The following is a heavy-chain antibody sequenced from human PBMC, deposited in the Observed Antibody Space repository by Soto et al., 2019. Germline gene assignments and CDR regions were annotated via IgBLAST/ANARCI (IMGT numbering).Heavy chain of an antibody. J-gene: IGHJ4*02. V-gene: IGHV3-23*01. Sequence: PGGSLRLSCAASGFTFSSYAMNWVRQAPGKGPEWVSHISVAGDTYYADSVKGRFTISRDNSRNTLFLQMNSLRAEDTAVYYCAKSLSTATSFDYWGQGTPVTVSS. CDR2: ISVAGDT. CDR1: GFTFSSYA. CDR3: AKSLSTATSFDY.